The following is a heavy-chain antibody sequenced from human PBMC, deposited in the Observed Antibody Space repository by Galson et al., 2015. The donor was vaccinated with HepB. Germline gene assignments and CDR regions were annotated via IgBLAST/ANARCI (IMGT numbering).Heavy chain of an antibody. V-gene: IGHV3-30*18. CDR2: ISYDGSNK. D-gene: IGHD3-3*01. CDR1: GFTFSSYG. J-gene: IGHJ4*02. CDR3: AKDWREEGADKTVDY. Sequence: SLRLSCAASGFTFSSYGIHWVRQAPGKGLDWVGIISYDGSNKYYADSVKGRFTISRDNSKNTVYLQMNRLRAEDTAVYFCAKDWREEGADKTVDYWGQGTLVTVSS.